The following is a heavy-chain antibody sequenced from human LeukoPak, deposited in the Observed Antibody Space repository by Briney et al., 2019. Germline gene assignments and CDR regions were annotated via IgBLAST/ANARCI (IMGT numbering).Heavy chain of an antibody. Sequence: GGSLRLSCAASGFTFSTYAMNWVRQASGKGLEWVSTISGSGGSTYYADSVKGRFTISRDNSKSTLYLQLSSLRAEDTAVYYCARSYGDATFDYWGQGTLVTVSS. J-gene: IGHJ4*02. CDR2: ISGSGGST. V-gene: IGHV3-23*01. CDR1: GFTFSTYA. CDR3: ARSYGDATFDY. D-gene: IGHD4-17*01.